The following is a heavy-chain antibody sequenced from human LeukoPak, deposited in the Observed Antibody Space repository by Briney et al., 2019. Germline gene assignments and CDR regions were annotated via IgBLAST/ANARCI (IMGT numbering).Heavy chain of an antibody. CDR2: IYSGGST. CDR1: GFTVSSNY. CDR3: ARGGNGASRDAFDI. Sequence: GGFLRLSCAASGFTVSSNYMSWVRQAPGKGLEWVSVIYSGGSTYYAASVKGRFTISRDNSKNTLYFQMNNLRAEDTAVYYCARGGNGASRDAFDIWGQGTMVTVSS. D-gene: IGHD6-6*01. J-gene: IGHJ3*02. V-gene: IGHV3-53*01.